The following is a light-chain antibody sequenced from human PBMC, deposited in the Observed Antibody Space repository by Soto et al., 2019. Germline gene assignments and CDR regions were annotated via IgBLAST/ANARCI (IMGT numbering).Light chain of an antibody. CDR2: EVR. CDR3: SSYARRNVV. CDR1: SSDVGAYNY. V-gene: IGLV2-14*01. Sequence: QSALTQPASVSGSPGQSITISCTGTSSDVGAYNYVSWYQQHPGKAPKLMIYEVRNRPSGVSDRFSGSRSGNTASLTISGLQAEDESDYYCSSYARRNVVFGGGTKLTVL. J-gene: IGLJ2*01.